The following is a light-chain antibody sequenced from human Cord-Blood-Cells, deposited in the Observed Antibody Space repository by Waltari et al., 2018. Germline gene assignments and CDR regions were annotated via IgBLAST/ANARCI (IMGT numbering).Light chain of an antibody. CDR1: QSISSY. V-gene: IGKV1-39*01. CDR3: QQSYSTLHS. Sequence: DIQMTQSPSSLSASVGDRVTITCRASQSISSYLNWYQQKPGKAPKLLTYAASSVQSGVPSRFSGSGSGTDFTLTISSLQPEDFATYYCQQSYSTLHSFGQGTKLEIK. CDR2: AAS. J-gene: IGKJ2*03.